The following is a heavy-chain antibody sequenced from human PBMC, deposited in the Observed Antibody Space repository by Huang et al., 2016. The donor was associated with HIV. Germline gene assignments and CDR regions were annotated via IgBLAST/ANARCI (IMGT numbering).Heavy chain of an antibody. CDR3: TRDGTTASYYSESSGFDL. D-gene: IGHD3-22*01. V-gene: IGHV1-2*02. J-gene: IGHJ4*02. CDR1: GFIITDYY. Sequence: QVQLVQSGAEVTKPGASVKVSCKVTGFIITDYYMHWVRQGPGQGLEGMGWLNPNSGGSKYAQKFQGRVTMTTDTSVSTVYMVLSSLRSDDTATYYCTRDGTTASYYSESSGFDLWGQGTLVTVSS. CDR2: LNPNSGGS.